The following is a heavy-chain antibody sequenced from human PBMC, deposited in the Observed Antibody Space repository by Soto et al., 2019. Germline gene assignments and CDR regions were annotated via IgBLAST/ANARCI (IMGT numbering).Heavy chain of an antibody. CDR1: GDSISSGGYS. CDR3: AIDSRSGYYLDY. J-gene: IGHJ4*02. D-gene: IGHD3-22*01. V-gene: IGHV4-30-2*01. CDR2: IYHSGGT. Sequence: QLQLQESGSGLVKPSQTLSLTCAVSGDSISSGGYSWNWIRQPPGKGLEWIGYIYHSGGTDYNPSLKIRVTITVDSSNNQFSLKLSSVTAADTAVYYCAIDSRSGYYLDYWGQGTLVTVSS.